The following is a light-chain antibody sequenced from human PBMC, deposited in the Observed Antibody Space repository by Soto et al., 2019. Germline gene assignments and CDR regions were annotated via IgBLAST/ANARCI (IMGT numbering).Light chain of an antibody. CDR3: QSYDSSLSAV. CDR2: GNS. CDR1: SSNIGAGYD. J-gene: IGLJ1*01. V-gene: IGLV1-40*01. Sequence: QSALTQPPSVSGAPGQRVTISCTGSSSNIGAGYDVHWYQQLPGTAPKLLIYGNSNRPSGVPDRFSGSKSGTSASLAITGLQAEDEADYYRQSYDSSLSAVFGTGTKVTVL.